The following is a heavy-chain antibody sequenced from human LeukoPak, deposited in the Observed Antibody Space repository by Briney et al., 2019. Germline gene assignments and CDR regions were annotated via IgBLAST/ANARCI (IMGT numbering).Heavy chain of an antibody. CDR3: ARYTLVVPAAMGPNPNHMVRGVPTDRMYHWFDP. CDR1: GGSISNSRYY. Sequence: TASETLSLTCSVSGGSISNSRYYWGWIRQPPGKGLEWIGSIYYSGSTYYNPSLKSRVTISVDTSKNQFSLKLSSVTAADTAVYYCARYTLVVPAAMGPNPNHMVRGVPTDRMYHWFDPWGQGTLVTVSS. CDR2: IYYSGST. V-gene: IGHV4-39*07. J-gene: IGHJ5*02. D-gene: IGHD2-2*01.